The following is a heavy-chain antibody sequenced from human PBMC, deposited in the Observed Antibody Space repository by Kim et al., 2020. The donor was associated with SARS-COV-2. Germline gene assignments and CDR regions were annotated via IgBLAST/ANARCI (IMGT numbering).Heavy chain of an antibody. D-gene: IGHD6-13*01. V-gene: IGHV2-70*01. CDR3: ARMEAAAGTGLDY. J-gene: IGHJ4*02. Sequence: YYSTSLKTRLTISKDTSKNQVVLTMTNMDPVDTATYYCARMEAAAGTGLDYWGQGTLVTVSS.